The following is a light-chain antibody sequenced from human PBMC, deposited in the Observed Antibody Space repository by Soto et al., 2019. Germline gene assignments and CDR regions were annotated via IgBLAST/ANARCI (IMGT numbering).Light chain of an antibody. CDR1: SSDIGTNT. Sequence: QSVLTHPPSSSGTPGQGVTISCSGSSSDIGTNTVNWYQQLPGAAPKLLIYSNNQRPSGVPDRFSGSKSGTSASLAISGLQSEDEADYYCATWDDSLFGHVFGTGTKVTVL. V-gene: IGLV1-44*01. CDR3: ATWDDSLFGHV. CDR2: SNN. J-gene: IGLJ1*01.